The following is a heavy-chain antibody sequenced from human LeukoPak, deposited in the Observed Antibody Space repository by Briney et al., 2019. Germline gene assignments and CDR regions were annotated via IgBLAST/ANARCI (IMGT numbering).Heavy chain of an antibody. CDR2: INPNSGGT. J-gene: IGHJ4*02. CDR1: GYTLTELS. Sequence: ASVKVSCKVSGYTLTELSMHWVRQAPGQGLEWMGWINPNSGGTNYAQKFQGRVTMTRDTSISTAYMELSRLRSDDTAVYYCARGIVGAHSEFDYWGQGTLVTVSS. CDR3: ARGIVGAHSEFDY. V-gene: IGHV1-2*02. D-gene: IGHD1-26*01.